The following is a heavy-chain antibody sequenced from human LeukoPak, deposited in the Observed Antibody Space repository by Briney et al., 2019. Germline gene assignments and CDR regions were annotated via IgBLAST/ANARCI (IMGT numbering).Heavy chain of an antibody. CDR1: GFTFSSYA. J-gene: IGHJ4*02. CDR2: ISGSGGST. V-gene: IGHV3-23*01. Sequence: GGSLRLSCAASGFTFSSYAMSWVRQAPGKGLEWVSAISGSGGSTYYADSVKGRFTISRDNSKNTLYLQMNSLRAEDTAVYYCAQDIGWLQFAYWGKGTLVTVSS. CDR3: AQDIGWLQFAY. D-gene: IGHD5-24*01.